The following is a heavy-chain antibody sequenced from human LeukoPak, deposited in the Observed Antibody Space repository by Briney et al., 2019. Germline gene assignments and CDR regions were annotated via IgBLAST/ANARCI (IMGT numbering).Heavy chain of an antibody. CDR1: GGSISSSNW. Sequence: SGTLSLTCAVSGGSISSSNWWSWVRQPPGKGLEWIGEIYHSGSTNYNPSLKSRVTISVDKSKNQFSLKLSSVTAADTAVYYCARSGRSGSYYPSYFDYWGQGTLVTVSS. CDR2: IYHSGST. J-gene: IGHJ4*02. V-gene: IGHV4-4*02. D-gene: IGHD1-26*01. CDR3: ARSGRSGSYYPSYFDY.